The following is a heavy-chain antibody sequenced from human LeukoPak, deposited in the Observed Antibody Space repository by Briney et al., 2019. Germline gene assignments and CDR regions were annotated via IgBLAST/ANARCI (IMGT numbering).Heavy chain of an antibody. CDR1: GFTFSRNW. J-gene: IGHJ4*02. Sequence: PGGSLRLSCAASGFTFSRNWMHWVRQAPGKGLLWVSRISSDGSTTTYADSVKGRFIISRDNAKNTLYLQMNSLRVEDTAVYFCVGESEYFDWLLDYWGQGTLVTVSS. D-gene: IGHD3-9*01. CDR3: VGESEYFDWLLDY. CDR2: ISSDGSTT. V-gene: IGHV3-74*01.